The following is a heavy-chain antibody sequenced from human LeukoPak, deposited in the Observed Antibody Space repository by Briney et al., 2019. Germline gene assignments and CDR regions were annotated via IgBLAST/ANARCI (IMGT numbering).Heavy chain of an antibody. CDR3: ARPGGSSWYVPPGY. V-gene: IGHV1-46*01. D-gene: IGHD6-13*01. CDR1: GYIFTSYY. CDR2: INPSGGHT. Sequence: GASVKVSCKTSGYIFTSYYIHWVRQAPGQGLEYMGVINPSGGHTTYAQKFRGRVTLTRDTSTGTVYMDLGSLRSEDTAVYYCARPGGSSWYVPPGYWGQGTLVTVSS. J-gene: IGHJ4*02.